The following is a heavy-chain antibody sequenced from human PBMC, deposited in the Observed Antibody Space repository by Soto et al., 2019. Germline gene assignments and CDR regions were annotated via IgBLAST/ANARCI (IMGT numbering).Heavy chain of an antibody. CDR1: GFTFSSDS. V-gene: IGHV3-21*01. CDR2: ISSSGDDI. Sequence: EEQLVESGGGLVRPGGSLRLSCAASGFTFSSDSMNWVRQAPGKGLEWVSTISSSGDDIHYADSVKGLSTFSRDNAGNSLYLQINSLRAEATAFYYCAGAGYYYCYCFDYWGQGTLVTVSS. CDR3: AGAGYYYCYCFDY. D-gene: IGHD5-18*01. J-gene: IGHJ4*02.